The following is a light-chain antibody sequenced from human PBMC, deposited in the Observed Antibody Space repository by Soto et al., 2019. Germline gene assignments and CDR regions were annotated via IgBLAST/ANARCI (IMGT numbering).Light chain of an antibody. CDR2: GAS. V-gene: IGKV3-20*01. CDR1: QSVTSSY. CDR3: QQYGRSPWT. J-gene: IGKJ1*01. Sequence: EIVLTQSPGTLSLSPGERATLSCRASQSVTSSYLAWYQLRPGQAPRLLIYGASGRATGIPDRFSGSGSGTDFTLTISRLEPEDFAVYYCQQYGRSPWTFGQGTKVEIK.